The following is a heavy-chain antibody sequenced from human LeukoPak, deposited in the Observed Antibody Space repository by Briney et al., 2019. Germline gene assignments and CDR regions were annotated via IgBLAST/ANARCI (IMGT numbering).Heavy chain of an antibody. J-gene: IGHJ4*02. CDR3: TKFLPITSVAGAGFDY. V-gene: IGHV3-23*01. Sequence: GGSLRLSCAASGFTFSSYAMNWVRQPPGKGLEWVSTISGGGGTTYYADSVKGRFTISRDNSKNTLDLQMNSLRAEDTAVYYCTKFLPITSVAGAGFDYWGPGTLVTVSS. CDR1: GFTFSSYA. CDR2: ISGGGGTT. D-gene: IGHD6-19*01.